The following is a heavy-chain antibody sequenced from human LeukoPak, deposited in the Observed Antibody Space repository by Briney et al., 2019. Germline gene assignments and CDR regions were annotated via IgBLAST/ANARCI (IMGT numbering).Heavy chain of an antibody. J-gene: IGHJ4*02. CDR1: GGSFSGYY. CDR2: IYYSGST. CDR3: ASSVSTSPTLRYFDWLLYPYFDY. V-gene: IGHV4-31*11. D-gene: IGHD3-9*01. Sequence: PSETLSLTCAVYGGSFSGYYWSWIRQHPGKGLEWIGYIYYSGSTYYNPSLKSRVTISVDTSKNQFSLKLSSVTAADTAVYYCASSVSTSPTLRYFDWLLYPYFDYWGQGTLVTVSS.